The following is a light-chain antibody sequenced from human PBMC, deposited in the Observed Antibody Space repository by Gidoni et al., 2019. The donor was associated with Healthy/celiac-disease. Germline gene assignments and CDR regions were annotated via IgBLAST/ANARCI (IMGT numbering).Light chain of an antibody. CDR3: QSYDSSLSGYVV. CDR2: SNS. J-gene: IGLJ2*01. Sequence: QSVLTQPPSVSGAPGQRVTISCTGSSSNIGAGYDVHWYQQLPGTAHKLLIYSNSNRPSGVPDRFSGSKSGTSAALAITGLQAEDEADYYCQSYDSSLSGYVVFGGGTKLTVL. CDR1: SSNIGAGYD. V-gene: IGLV1-40*01.